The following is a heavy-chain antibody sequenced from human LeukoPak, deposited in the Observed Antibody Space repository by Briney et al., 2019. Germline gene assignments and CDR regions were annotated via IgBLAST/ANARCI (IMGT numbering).Heavy chain of an antibody. V-gene: IGHV1-2*02. J-gene: IGHJ4*02. CDR3: ARDISGTYYDSSGYSDY. CDR2: INPNSGGT. Sequence: ASVKVSCKASGYTFTGYYMHWVRQAPGQGLEWMGWINPNSGGTNYAQKLQGRVTMTRDTSISTAYMELSRLRSDDTAVYYCARDISGTYYDSSGYSDYWGQGTLVTVSS. CDR1: GYTFTGYY. D-gene: IGHD3-22*01.